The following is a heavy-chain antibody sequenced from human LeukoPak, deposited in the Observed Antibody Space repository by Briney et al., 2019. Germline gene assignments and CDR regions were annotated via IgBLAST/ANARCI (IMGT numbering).Heavy chain of an antibody. J-gene: IGHJ4*02. CDR1: GYTFTGYY. CDR2: INPNSGGT. Sequence: ASVKVSCKASGYTFTGYYMHWVRQAPGQGLEWMGWINPNSGGTNYAQKFQGRVTMTRDTSISTAYMELSRLRSDDTAVYYCARSHFGELLLAFDYWGQGTLVTVSS. V-gene: IGHV1-2*02. D-gene: IGHD3-10*01. CDR3: ARSHFGELLLAFDY.